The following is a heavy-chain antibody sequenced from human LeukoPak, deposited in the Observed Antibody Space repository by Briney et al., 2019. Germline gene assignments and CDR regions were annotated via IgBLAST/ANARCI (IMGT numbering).Heavy chain of an antibody. Sequence: SETLSLTCAVYGGSFSGYYWSWIRQPPGKGLEWIGEINHSGSTNYNPSLKSRVTISVDTSKNQFSLKLSSVTAADTAVYYCARPYSSGYRGAFDIWGQGTMVTVSS. CDR3: ARPYSSGYRGAFDI. J-gene: IGHJ3*02. D-gene: IGHD6-19*01. CDR2: INHSGST. V-gene: IGHV4-34*01. CDR1: GGSFSGYY.